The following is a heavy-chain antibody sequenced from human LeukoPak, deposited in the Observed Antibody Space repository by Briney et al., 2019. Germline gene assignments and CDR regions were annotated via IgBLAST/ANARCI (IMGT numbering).Heavy chain of an antibody. CDR2: IYYSGST. Sequence: PSETLSHTCTVSGGSISSHYWSWIRQPPGKGLEWIGYIYYSGSTNYNPSLKSRVTISVDTSKNQFSLKLSSVTAADTAVYYCARDGHTYGYLGWFDPWGQGTLVTVSS. CDR3: ARDGHTYGYLGWFDP. CDR1: GGSISSHY. V-gene: IGHV4-59*11. D-gene: IGHD5-18*01. J-gene: IGHJ5*02.